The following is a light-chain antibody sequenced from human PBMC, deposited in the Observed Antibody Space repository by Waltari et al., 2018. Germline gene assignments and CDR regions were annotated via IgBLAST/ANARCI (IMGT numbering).Light chain of an antibody. CDR1: RSHVGGYNY. CDR3: SSYTSSSTWV. J-gene: IGLJ3*02. Sequence: QSALTQPASVSGSPGQSITISCPGTRSHVGGYNYVSWYQQHPAKAPKLMIYDASKRPSGVSNRFSGSKSGNTASLTISGLQAEDEADYYCSSYTSSSTWVFGGGTKVTVL. CDR2: DAS. V-gene: IGLV2-14*01.